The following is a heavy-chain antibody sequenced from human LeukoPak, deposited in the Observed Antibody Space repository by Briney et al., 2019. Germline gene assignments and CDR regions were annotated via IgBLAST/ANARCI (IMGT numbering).Heavy chain of an antibody. Sequence: SETLSLTCTVSGGSISSYYWSWIRQPPGKGLEWIGYIYYTGSTNYTPSLKSRVTISVDTSKTQFSLKLNSVTAAATAVYYCARAAGSGWFGIDYWGQGTLVTVSS. CDR1: GGSISSYY. V-gene: IGHV4-59*01. D-gene: IGHD6-19*01. CDR3: ARAAGSGWFGIDY. J-gene: IGHJ4*02. CDR2: IYYTGST.